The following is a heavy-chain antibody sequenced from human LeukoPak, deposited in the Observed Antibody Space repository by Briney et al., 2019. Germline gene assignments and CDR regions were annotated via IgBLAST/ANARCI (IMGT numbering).Heavy chain of an antibody. CDR1: GGSISSYY. J-gene: IGHJ3*02. CDR3: ARRYCSGGTCYSERGAFDI. Sequence: PSETLSLTCTVSGGSISSYYWSWIRQPPGKGLEWIGFIYYSGNTNYNPSLRSRVTISVDTSKNQFSLKLSSVTAADTAVFYCARRYCSGGTCYSERGAFDIWGQGTMVTVSS. V-gene: IGHV4-59*12. CDR2: IYYSGNT. D-gene: IGHD2-15*01.